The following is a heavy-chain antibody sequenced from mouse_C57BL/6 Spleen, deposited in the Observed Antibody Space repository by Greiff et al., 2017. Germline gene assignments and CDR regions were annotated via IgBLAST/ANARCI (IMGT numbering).Heavy chain of an antibody. CDR1: GYSFTGYY. CDR3: ARDYGNYDD. D-gene: IGHD2-1*01. J-gene: IGHJ2*01. Sequence: VQLKQSGPDLVKPGASVKISCKASGYSFTGYYMSWVKQSPEKSLEWIGEINPSTGGTTYNQKFKAKATLTVDKSSSTAYMQLESLTSEDSAVYCCARDYGNYDDWGQGTTLTVSS. V-gene: IGHV1-42*01. CDR2: INPSTGGT.